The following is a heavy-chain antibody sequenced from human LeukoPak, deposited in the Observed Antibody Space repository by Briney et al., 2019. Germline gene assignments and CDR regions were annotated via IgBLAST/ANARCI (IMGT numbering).Heavy chain of an antibody. CDR2: VSSSGTTT. J-gene: IGHJ4*02. CDR3: ARADRDGNKRFLD. V-gene: IGHV3-48*02. D-gene: IGHD5-24*01. Sequence: GGSLRLSCAASGFTFSSYSVIWARQAPGKGLEWVAYVSSSGTTTYYADSVKGRFTISRDNGKNLVSLQMNGLRDEDTAVYYCARADRDGNKRFLDWGQGTLVTVSS. CDR1: GFTFSSYS.